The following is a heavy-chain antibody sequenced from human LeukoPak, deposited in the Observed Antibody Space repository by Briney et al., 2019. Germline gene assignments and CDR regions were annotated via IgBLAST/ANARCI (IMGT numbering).Heavy chain of an antibody. Sequence: SETLSLTCTVSGGSISSSSYYWGWIRQPPGKGLEWIGSINYNGYRYYNLSLKSRVTISVDTSKNQFSLKLRSVTAADTAVYYCARSKDILTGYCFDYWGQGTLVTVSS. V-gene: IGHV4-39*07. J-gene: IGHJ4*02. CDR3: ARSKDILTGYCFDY. CDR1: GGSISSSSYY. CDR2: INYNGYR. D-gene: IGHD3-9*01.